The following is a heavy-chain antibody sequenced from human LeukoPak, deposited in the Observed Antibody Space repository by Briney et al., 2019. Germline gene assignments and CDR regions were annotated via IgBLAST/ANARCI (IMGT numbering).Heavy chain of an antibody. CDR1: GGSFSGYY. D-gene: IGHD6-13*01. J-gene: IGHJ3*02. V-gene: IGHV4-34*01. CDR2: INHSGST. CDR3: ARSYSSSWYADAFDI. Sequence: SETLSLTCAVYGGSFSGYYWSWIRQPPGKGLEWIGEINHSGSTNYNPSLKSRVTISVDKSKNQFSLKLSSVTAADTAVYYCARSYSSSWYADAFDIWGQGTMVTVSS.